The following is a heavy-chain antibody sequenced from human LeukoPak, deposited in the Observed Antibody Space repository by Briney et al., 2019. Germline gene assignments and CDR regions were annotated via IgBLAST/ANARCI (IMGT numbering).Heavy chain of an antibody. Sequence: GGSLRLSCGASGFTFRTYAMSWVRQAPGKGLEWVSNVSGNGGSTYYADSAKSRFTISRDNSKNTLYLQMNSLRAEDTAVYYCAKEIGDYVWGSYSYYFDYWGQGTLVTVSS. CDR2: VSGNGGST. J-gene: IGHJ4*02. V-gene: IGHV3-23*01. CDR3: AKEIGDYVWGSYSYYFDY. D-gene: IGHD3-16*01. CDR1: GFTFRTYA.